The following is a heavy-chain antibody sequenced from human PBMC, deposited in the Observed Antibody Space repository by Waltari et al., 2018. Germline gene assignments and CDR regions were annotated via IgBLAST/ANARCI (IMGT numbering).Heavy chain of an antibody. CDR3: ARDIDGGNSRGGPTFDD. V-gene: IGHV3-66*01. D-gene: IGHD2-21*01. CDR1: GCTLSTSY. Sequence: VQLVESGGGLVQPGGSLSLSCSASGCTLSTSYMTGVRQTPGKGLEWVSIIYPGGSTYYADSVEDRFTISRDDSKNTIFLQMNTLTVADTAVYYCARDIDGGNSRGGPTFDDWGQGTLVTVSS. J-gene: IGHJ4*02. CDR2: IYPGGST.